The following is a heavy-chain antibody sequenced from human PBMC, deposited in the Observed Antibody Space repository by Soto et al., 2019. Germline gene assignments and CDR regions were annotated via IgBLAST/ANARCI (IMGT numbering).Heavy chain of an antibody. CDR2: IWYDGSNK. J-gene: IGHJ4*02. CDR1: GFTFSSYG. Sequence: QVQLVESGGGVVQPGRSLRLSCAASGFTFSSYGMHWVRQAPGKGLEWVEVIWYDGSNKYYADSVKGRSTSSRDKSKNTLYLQKNSLRAEDTAVYYCAREASYCSGGSSYPHFDYWGQGTLVTVSS. D-gene: IGHD2-15*01. V-gene: IGHV3-33*01. CDR3: AREASYCSGGSSYPHFDY.